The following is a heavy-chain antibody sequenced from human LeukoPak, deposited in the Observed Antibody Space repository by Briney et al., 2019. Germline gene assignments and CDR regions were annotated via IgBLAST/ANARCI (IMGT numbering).Heavy chain of an antibody. D-gene: IGHD5-12*01. Sequence: ASVKVSCKASGYTFTSYYMHWVRQAPGQGLEWMGWINPNSGGTNYAQSIQGRVTMTSDTSISTAYMELNRLTSDDTALYYCARGRTSSAYGPTHYWGQGTPVSVSS. CDR3: ARGRTSSAYGPTHY. V-gene: IGHV1-2*02. CDR2: INPNSGGT. CDR1: GYTFTSYY. J-gene: IGHJ4*02.